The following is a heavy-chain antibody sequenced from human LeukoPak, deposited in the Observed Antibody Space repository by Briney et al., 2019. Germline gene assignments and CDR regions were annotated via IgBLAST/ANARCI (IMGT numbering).Heavy chain of an antibody. CDR2: INWNGGST. J-gene: IGHJ4*02. Sequence: GGSLRLSCAASGFTFDDYGMSWVRQAPGKGLEWVSGINWNGGSTGYADSVKGRLTISRDNAKNSLYLQMNSLRAEDTALYYCARGGYSIAAAGRGDYWGQGTLVTVSS. V-gene: IGHV3-20*04. D-gene: IGHD6-13*01. CDR3: ARGGYSIAAAGRGDY. CDR1: GFTFDDYG.